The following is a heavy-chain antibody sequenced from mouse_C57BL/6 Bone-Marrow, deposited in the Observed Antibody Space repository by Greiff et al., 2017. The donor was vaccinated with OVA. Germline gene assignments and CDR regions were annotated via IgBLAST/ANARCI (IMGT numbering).Heavy chain of an antibody. Sequence: QVQLQQSGAELARPGASVKLSCKASGYTFTSYGISWVKQRTGQGLEWIGEIYPRSGNTSYNEKFKGKATLTADKSSSTAYMELRSLTSEDSAVYFCARPHYYGSSYGRYFDVWGTGTTVTVSS. J-gene: IGHJ1*03. V-gene: IGHV1-81*01. CDR1: GYTFTSYG. CDR3: ARPHYYGSSYGRYFDV. CDR2: IYPRSGNT. D-gene: IGHD1-1*01.